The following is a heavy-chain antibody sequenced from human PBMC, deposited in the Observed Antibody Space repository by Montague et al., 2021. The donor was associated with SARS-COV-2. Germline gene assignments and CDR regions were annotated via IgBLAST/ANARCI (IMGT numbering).Heavy chain of an antibody. V-gene: IGHV4-61*01. Sequence: SETLSLTCTVSGGSVSSGSYYWSWIRQPPGKGLEWIGYIYYSGSTNYNPSLKSRVTISVDTSKNQFSLTLSSVTAADTAVYYCARDPWRITIFGVVTRYGMDGWGQGTTVTVSS. J-gene: IGHJ6*02. D-gene: IGHD3-3*01. CDR2: IYYSGST. CDR1: GGSVSSGSYY. CDR3: ARDPWRITIFGVVTRYGMDG.